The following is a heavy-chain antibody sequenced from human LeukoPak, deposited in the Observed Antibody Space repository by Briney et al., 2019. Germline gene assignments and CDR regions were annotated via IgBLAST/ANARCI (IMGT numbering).Heavy chain of an antibody. CDR3: GKDGGQYSSGPEFDP. D-gene: IGHD6-19*01. CDR1: GILFSNTS. Sequence: GGSLRLSCAASGILFSNTSMNWARQSPGRGLEWVSAISGGGERAFYADSVKGRFTISRNNSKNILYLQMNSLTANDTAIYYCGKDGGQYSSGPEFDPRGQGALVTVSS. J-gene: IGHJ5*02. V-gene: IGHV3-23*01. CDR2: ISGGGERA.